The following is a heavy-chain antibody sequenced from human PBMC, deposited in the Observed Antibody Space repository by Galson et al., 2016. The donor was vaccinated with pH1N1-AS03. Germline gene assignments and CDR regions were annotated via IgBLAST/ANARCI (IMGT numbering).Heavy chain of an antibody. Sequence: SVKVSCKASGDTVTDYYIHWVRQAPGQGLEWMGWINPKSGGTKFDRKFQGRVTMTRDTTINTLYMELSSLSSDDTAIYFCARGYNVWTAFDYWGQGTLVTVSS. CDR2: INPKSGGT. CDR1: GDTVTDYY. J-gene: IGHJ4*02. CDR3: ARGYNVWTAFDY. V-gene: IGHV1-2*02. D-gene: IGHD3/OR15-3a*01.